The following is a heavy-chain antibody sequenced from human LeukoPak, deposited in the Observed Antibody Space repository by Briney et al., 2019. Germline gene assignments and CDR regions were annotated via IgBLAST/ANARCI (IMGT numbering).Heavy chain of an antibody. CDR3: ARGGYSYASD. CDR1: GYTITSNY. D-gene: IGHD5-18*01. Sequence: ASVKVSCKASGYTITSNYMHWVRQAPGQGLEWMGIINPSGGSTTYAQKFQGRVTMTGDTSTSTVYMELSSLRSEDTALYYCARGGYSYASDWGQGTLVTVSS. J-gene: IGHJ4*02. CDR2: INPSGGST. V-gene: IGHV1-46*01.